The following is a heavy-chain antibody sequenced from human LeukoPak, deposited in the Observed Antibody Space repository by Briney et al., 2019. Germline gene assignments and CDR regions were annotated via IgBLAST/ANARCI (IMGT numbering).Heavy chain of an antibody. V-gene: IGHV1-8*01. J-gene: IGHJ5*02. Sequence: ASVKVSCKASGYTFTSYDINWVRQATGQGLEWMGWMNPNSGNTGYAQKFQGRVTMTRNTSISTAYMELRSLRSDDTAVYYCARDYGSGSYSPNWFDPWGQGTLVTVSS. CDR3: ARDYGSGSYSPNWFDP. CDR1: GYTFTSYD. CDR2: MNPNSGNT. D-gene: IGHD3-10*01.